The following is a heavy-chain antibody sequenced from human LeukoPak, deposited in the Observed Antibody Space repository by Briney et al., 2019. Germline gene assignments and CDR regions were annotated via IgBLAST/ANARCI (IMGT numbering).Heavy chain of an antibody. CDR2: ISAGGGST. D-gene: IGHD2-21*01. V-gene: IGHV3-23*01. Sequence: GGSLRLSCAASGFTFSLYAMTWVRQAPGKGLEWVSGISAGGGSTYYADSVKGRFSISRDNSKNTLYLQMYSLRAEDTAIYYCAKAPQEYCGGGDRYLDSWGQGTLVTVSS. CDR3: AKAPQEYCGGGDRYLDS. CDR1: GFTFSLYA. J-gene: IGHJ4*02.